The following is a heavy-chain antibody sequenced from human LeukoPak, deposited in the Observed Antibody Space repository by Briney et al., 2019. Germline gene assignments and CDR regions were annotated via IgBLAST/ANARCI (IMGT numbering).Heavy chain of an antibody. D-gene: IGHD2/OR15-2a*01. Sequence: GGSLRLSCAASGLSFRSYTFNWVRQTPGKGLEWISYISDSSSTIYYADSVKGRFTISRDNAENSLFLQMNSLRDEDTAVYYCAREFLSGSFDIWGQGTKVTVSS. V-gene: IGHV3-48*02. CDR3: AREFLSGSFDI. CDR1: GLSFRSYT. J-gene: IGHJ3*02. CDR2: ISDSSSTI.